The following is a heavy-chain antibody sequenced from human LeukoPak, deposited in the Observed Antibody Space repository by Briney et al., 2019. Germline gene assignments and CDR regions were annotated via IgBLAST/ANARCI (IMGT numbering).Heavy chain of an antibody. J-gene: IGHJ6*02. CDR1: GYTFTGYY. V-gene: IGHV1-2*04. CDR3: ARDRNDILTGYYMGNYYYYGMDV. D-gene: IGHD3-9*01. Sequence: GASVKVSCKASGYTFTGYYMHWVRQAPGQGLEWMGWINPNSGGTNYAQKFQGWVTMTRDTSISTAYMELSRLRSDDTAVYYCARDRNDILTGYYMGNYYYYGMDVWGQGTTVTVSS. CDR2: INPNSGGT.